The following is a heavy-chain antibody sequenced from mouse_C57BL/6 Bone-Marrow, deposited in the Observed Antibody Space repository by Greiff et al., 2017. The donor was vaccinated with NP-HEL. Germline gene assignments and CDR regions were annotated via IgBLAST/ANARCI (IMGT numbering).Heavy chain of an antibody. CDR3: ARHGDGYLAWFAY. J-gene: IGHJ3*01. CDR1: GFTFSSYG. D-gene: IGHD2-3*01. CDR2: ISSGGSYT. V-gene: IGHV5-6*01. Sequence: EVKLVESGGDLVKPGGSLKLSCAASGFTFSSYGMSWVRQTPDKRLEWVATISSGGSYTYYPDSVKGRFTISRDNAKNTLYLQMSSLKSEDTAMYYCARHGDGYLAWFAYWGQGTLVTVSA.